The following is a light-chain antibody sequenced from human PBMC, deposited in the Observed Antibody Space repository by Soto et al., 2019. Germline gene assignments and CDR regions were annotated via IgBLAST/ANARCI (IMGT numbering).Light chain of an antibody. V-gene: IGKV1-5*01. CDR1: QSISSW. Sequence: DIQMTQSPSTLSASVGDRVTITCRVSQSISSWLAWYQQKPGKAPKLLIYDASSLESGVPSRSSGSGSGTEFTLTISSLHPDDFATNYCQQYNSYPWTFGQGTKGE. CDR3: QQYNSYPWT. CDR2: DAS. J-gene: IGKJ1*01.